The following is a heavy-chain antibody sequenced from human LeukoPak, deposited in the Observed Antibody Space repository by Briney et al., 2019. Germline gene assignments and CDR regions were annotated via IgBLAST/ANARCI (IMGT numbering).Heavy chain of an antibody. V-gene: IGHV6-1*01. CDR2: TYYRSKWYN. CDR1: GDSVSSNSAA. D-gene: IGHD3-22*01. Sequence: SQTLSLTCAISGDSVSSNSAAWNWIRQSPSRGLEWLGRTYYRSKWYNDYAVSVKSRITINPDTSKNQFSLQLNPVTPEDTAVYYCARQYYYDSSGYEPIDYWGQGTLVTVSS. J-gene: IGHJ4*02. CDR3: ARQYYYDSSGYEPIDY.